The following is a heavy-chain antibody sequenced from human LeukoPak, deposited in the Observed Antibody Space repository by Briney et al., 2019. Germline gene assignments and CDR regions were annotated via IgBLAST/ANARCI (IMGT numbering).Heavy chain of an antibody. J-gene: IGHJ4*02. Sequence: SETLSLTCAVYGGSFSGYYWSWIRQPPGKGLEWIGEINHSGSTNYNPSLKSRVTISVDTSKNQFSLKLSSVTAADTAVYYCARGRGIQLWSGYYFDYWGQGTLVTVSS. V-gene: IGHV4-34*01. D-gene: IGHD5-18*01. CDR3: ARGRGIQLWSGYYFDY. CDR1: GGSFSGYY. CDR2: INHSGST.